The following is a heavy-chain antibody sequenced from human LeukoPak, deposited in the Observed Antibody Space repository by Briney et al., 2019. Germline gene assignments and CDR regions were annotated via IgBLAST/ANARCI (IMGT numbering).Heavy chain of an antibody. CDR2: IYYSGST. CDR3: ARADYYDSSGYSY. CDR1: GGSISSGGYY. J-gene: IGHJ4*02. D-gene: IGHD3-22*01. V-gene: IGHV4-31*03. Sequence: PSQTPSLACTVSGGSISSGGYYWSWIRQHPGKGLEWIGYIYYSGSTYYNPSLKSRVTISVDTSKNQFSLKLSSVTAADTAVYYCARADYYDSSGYSYWGQGTLVTVSS.